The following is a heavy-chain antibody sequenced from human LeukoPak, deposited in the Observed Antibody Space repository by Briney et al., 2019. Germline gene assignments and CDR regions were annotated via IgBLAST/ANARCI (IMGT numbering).Heavy chain of an antibody. V-gene: IGHV4-34*01. CDR3: ARHNARLVRAPFDY. CDR1: GGSISSYY. CDR2: INHSGST. J-gene: IGHJ4*02. Sequence: SETLSLTCTVSGGSISSYYWSWIRQPPGKGLEWIGEINHSGSTNYNPSLKSRVTISVDTSKNQFSLKLSSVTAADTAVYYCARHNARLVRAPFDYWGQGTLVTVSS. D-gene: IGHD6-13*01.